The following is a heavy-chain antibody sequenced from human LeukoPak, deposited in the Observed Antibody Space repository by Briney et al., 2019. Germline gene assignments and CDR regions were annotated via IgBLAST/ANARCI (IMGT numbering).Heavy chain of an antibody. Sequence: SETLSLTCTVSGASISSFYWSWIRQPAGQGLEWIGRIYTSGGTNYNPSLKSRVTMSIDTSKNQFSLKLYSVTAADTAVYYCVTDRSGSYDYWGQGILVTVSS. J-gene: IGHJ4*02. D-gene: IGHD1-26*01. CDR1: GASISSFY. CDR3: VTDRSGSYDY. CDR2: IYTSGGT. V-gene: IGHV4-4*07.